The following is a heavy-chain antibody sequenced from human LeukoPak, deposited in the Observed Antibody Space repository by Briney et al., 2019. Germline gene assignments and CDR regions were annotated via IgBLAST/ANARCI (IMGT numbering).Heavy chain of an antibody. J-gene: IGHJ3*02. Sequence: GGSLRLSCAASGFTVSSNYMSWVRQAPGKGLEWVSVIYSGGSTYYADSVKGRFTISRDNSKNTLYLQMNSLRAEDTAVYYCARDRSMYYYDSSGPNSDIWGQGTMVTVSS. V-gene: IGHV3-66*02. D-gene: IGHD3-22*01. CDR1: GFTVSSNY. CDR2: IYSGGST. CDR3: ARDRSMYYYDSSGPNSDI.